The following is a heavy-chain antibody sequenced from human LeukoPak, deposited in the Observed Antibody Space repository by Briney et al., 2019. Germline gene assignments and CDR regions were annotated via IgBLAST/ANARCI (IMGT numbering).Heavy chain of an antibody. CDR1: GFTFSSYW. Sequence: GGSLRLSCAASGFTFSSYWMSWVRQAPGKGLEWVANIKQDGSEKCYVDSVKGRFTSSRDNAKNSLYLQMNSLRAEDTAVYYCARAVVVAATLDYWGQGTLVTVSS. CDR3: ARAVVVAATLDY. J-gene: IGHJ4*02. V-gene: IGHV3-7*01. D-gene: IGHD2-15*01. CDR2: IKQDGSEK.